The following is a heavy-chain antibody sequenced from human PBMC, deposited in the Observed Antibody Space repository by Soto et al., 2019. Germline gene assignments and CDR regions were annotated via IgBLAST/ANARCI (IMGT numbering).Heavy chain of an antibody. CDR2: ISWNSGSI. Sequence: PGGSLRLSCAASGFTFDDYAMHWVRQAPGKGLEWVSGISWNSGSIGYADSVKGRFTISRDNAKNSLYLQMNSLRAEDTALYYCAKGDSSSWYFNAFDIWGQGTMVTVSS. CDR3: AKGDSSSWYFNAFDI. V-gene: IGHV3-9*01. J-gene: IGHJ3*02. CDR1: GFTFDDYA. D-gene: IGHD6-13*01.